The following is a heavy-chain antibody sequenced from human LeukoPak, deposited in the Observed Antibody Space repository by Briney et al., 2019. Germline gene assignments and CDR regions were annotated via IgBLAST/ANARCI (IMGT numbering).Heavy chain of an antibody. CDR3: AREGSSSSQASFGY. Sequence: SETLSLTCTVSGGSISSSSYYWSWIRQPPGKGLEWIGSIYYSGSTNYNPSLKSRVTISVDTSKNQFSLRLSSVTAADTAVYYCAREGSSSSQASFGYWGQGTLVTVSS. CDR2: IYYSGST. J-gene: IGHJ4*02. V-gene: IGHV4-39*07. CDR1: GGSISSSSYY. D-gene: IGHD6-13*01.